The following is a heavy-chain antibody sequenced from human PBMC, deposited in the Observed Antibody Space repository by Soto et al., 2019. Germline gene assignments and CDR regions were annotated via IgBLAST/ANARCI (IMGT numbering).Heavy chain of an antibody. J-gene: IGHJ4*02. V-gene: IGHV4-59*08. D-gene: IGHD4-17*01. CDR3: ARQKVSRFYGEVDFFDY. CDR2: IHSGST. CDR1: CGKIRNLD. Sequence: VLCGKIRNLDWRWIIKPPGKGLEWIGYIHSGSTNYNPSLKRRVTISIDTSNKHLSLHLSSVTAADTAVYYCARQKVSRFYGEVDFFDYWGLGTLGTVSS.